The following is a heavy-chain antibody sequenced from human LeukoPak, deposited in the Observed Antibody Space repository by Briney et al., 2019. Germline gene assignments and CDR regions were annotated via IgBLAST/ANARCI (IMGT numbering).Heavy chain of an antibody. J-gene: IGHJ5*02. CDR3: GRHAPYSNYDL. CDR2: FGHGRNA. Sequence: WETLSLTCTLSGGSISTSSHYWGWIRQPPGKGLEWIGSFGHGRNAFYSPSLKSRVTISVDTSKDQFSLRLNSVTAADTAMYYCGRHAPYSNYDLWGQGTLVTVSS. V-gene: IGHV4-39*01. D-gene: IGHD2/OR15-2a*01. CDR1: GGSISTSSHY.